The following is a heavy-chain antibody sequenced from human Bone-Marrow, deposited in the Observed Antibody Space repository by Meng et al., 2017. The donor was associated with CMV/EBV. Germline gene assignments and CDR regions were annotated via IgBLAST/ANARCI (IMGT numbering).Heavy chain of an antibody. CDR3: ARDMAVGAKCWFDP. CDR1: GYTFTDYY. Sequence: ASVKVSCKASGYTFTDYYLHWVRQAPGQGLEWMAWMNPNNGDTNYAQKFQARVTMTRDTSIRMVYMELSSLRSEDTAVYYCARDMAVGAKCWFDPWGQGPLVTVYS. V-gene: IGHV1-2*02. J-gene: IGHJ5*02. CDR2: MNPNNGDT. D-gene: IGHD1-26*01.